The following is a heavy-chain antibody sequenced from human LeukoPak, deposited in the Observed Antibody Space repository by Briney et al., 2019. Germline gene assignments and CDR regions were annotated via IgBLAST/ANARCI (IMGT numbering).Heavy chain of an antibody. Sequence: ASVKVSCKASGYAFTGYYMHWVRQAPGQGLEWMGWINPNSGGTKYAQKFQGRVTMTKDTSLSTAYMELSRLRSDDTAVYYCARDYYGSGSYYQLGYWGQGTLVTVSS. CDR3: ARDYYGSGSYYQLGY. V-gene: IGHV1-2*02. CDR2: INPNSGGT. CDR1: GYAFTGYY. D-gene: IGHD3-10*01. J-gene: IGHJ4*02.